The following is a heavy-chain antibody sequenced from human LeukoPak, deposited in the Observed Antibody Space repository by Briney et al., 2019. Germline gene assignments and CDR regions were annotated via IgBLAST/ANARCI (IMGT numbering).Heavy chain of an antibody. CDR1: GYSFTTYA. Sequence: GASVKVSCKASGYSFTTYAMNWVRQAPGQGLEWMGWISAYNGNTNYAQKLQGRVTMTTDTSTSTAYMELRSLRSDDTAVYYCARDNGDSYFDYWGQGTLVTVSS. CDR3: ARDNGDSYFDY. V-gene: IGHV1-18*01. D-gene: IGHD4-17*01. CDR2: ISAYNGNT. J-gene: IGHJ4*02.